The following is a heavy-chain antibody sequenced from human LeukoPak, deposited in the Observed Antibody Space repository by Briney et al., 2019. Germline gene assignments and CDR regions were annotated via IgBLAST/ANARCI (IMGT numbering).Heavy chain of an antibody. J-gene: IGHJ4*02. D-gene: IGHD6-6*01. CDR2: IYPGDSDT. CDR1: GYSFTSYW. V-gene: IGHV5-51*01. CDR3: ARHGSSSSSEGEDIDY. Sequence: GESLKISCKGSGYSFTSYWIGWVRQMPGKGLEWMGIIYPGDSDTRYSPSFQGQVTISADKSISTAYLQWSSLKASDTAMYYCARHGSSSSSEGEDIDYWGQGTLVTVSS.